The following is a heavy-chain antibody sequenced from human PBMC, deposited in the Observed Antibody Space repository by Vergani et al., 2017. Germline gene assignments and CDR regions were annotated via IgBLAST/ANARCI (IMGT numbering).Heavy chain of an antibody. Sequence: QVQLQESGPGLVKPSETLSLTCTVSGGSISSYYWSWIRQPPGKGLEWIGYIYYSGSTNYNPYLKSRVTISVDTSKNPFSLKLSSVTGADTAVYYCARVPGYCSSTSCPVDYWGQGTLVTVSS. J-gene: IGHJ4*02. D-gene: IGHD2-2*03. V-gene: IGHV4-59*01. CDR3: ARVPGYCSSTSCPVDY. CDR2: IYYSGST. CDR1: GGSISSYY.